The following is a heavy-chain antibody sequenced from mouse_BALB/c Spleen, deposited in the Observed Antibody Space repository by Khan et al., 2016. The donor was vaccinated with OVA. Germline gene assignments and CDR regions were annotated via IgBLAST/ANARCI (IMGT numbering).Heavy chain of an antibody. CDR3: AREWGAGFPY. J-gene: IGHJ3*01. CDR2: IYPGSNNT. V-gene: IGHV1-77*01. Sequence: QVQLQQSGAELARPGASVKLSCKASGYTFTDYNINWVKQRTGQGLEWIGEIYPGSNNTYYNEKFKGKATLTADKSSSTAYMQLSSLTSEDSAVYFCAREWGAGFPYWSQGTRVTVSA. CDR1: GYTFTDYN.